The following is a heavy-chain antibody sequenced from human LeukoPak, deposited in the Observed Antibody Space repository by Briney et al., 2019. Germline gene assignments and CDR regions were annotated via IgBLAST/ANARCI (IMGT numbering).Heavy chain of an antibody. J-gene: IGHJ5*02. D-gene: IGHD6-13*01. V-gene: IGHV4-59*12. Sequence: PSETLSLTCTVSGGSINSYYWSWIRQPPGKGLEWIGYIYYSGSTNYNPSLKSRVTISVDTSKNQFSLKLNSVTAADTAVYYCARVVAAAGNNWFDPWGQGTLVTVSS. CDR3: ARVVAAAGNNWFDP. CDR1: GGSINSYY. CDR2: IYYSGST.